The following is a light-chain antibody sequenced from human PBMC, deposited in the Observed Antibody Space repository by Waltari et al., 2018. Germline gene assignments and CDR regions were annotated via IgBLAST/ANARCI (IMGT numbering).Light chain of an antibody. CDR2: TAS. Sequence: IQMTQSPSSLSASLGDSVPIACRASQSISTYLNWYQQKPGKAPKLLIYTASSLQTGVPSRFSGSASGTDFTLTISSLQPEDFATYYCQQSYNTPWTFGQGTKVEIK. J-gene: IGKJ1*01. V-gene: IGKV1-39*01. CDR3: QQSYNTPWT. CDR1: QSISTY.